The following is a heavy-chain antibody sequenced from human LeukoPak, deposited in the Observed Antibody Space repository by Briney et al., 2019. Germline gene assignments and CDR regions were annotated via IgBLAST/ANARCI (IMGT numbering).Heavy chain of an antibody. V-gene: IGHV3-23*01. CDR2: ISGSGGTT. CDR1: GFTFSSYA. CDR3: ARESVEVVVAATGIDY. J-gene: IGHJ4*02. Sequence: GGSLRLSCAASGFTFSSYAMSWVRQAPGKGLEWISVISGSGGTTYYADSVKGRFTISRHSSKNTLYLQMNSLRAEDTAVYYCARESVEVVVAATGIDYWGQGTLVTVSS. D-gene: IGHD2-15*01.